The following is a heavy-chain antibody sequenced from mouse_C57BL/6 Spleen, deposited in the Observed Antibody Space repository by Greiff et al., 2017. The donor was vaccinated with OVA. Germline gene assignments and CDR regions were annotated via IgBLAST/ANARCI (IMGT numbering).Heavy chain of an antibody. J-gene: IGHJ2*01. CDR1: GYTFTSYD. Sequence: VQLQQSGPELVKPGASVKLSCKASGYTFTSYDINWVKQRPGQGLEWIGWIYPRDGSTKYNEKLKGKATLTVDTSSSTAYMELHSLTSEDSAVYFCARGGIYYGSSYVLYYFDYWGQGTTLTVSS. D-gene: IGHD1-1*01. V-gene: IGHV1-85*01. CDR2: IYPRDGST. CDR3: ARGGIYYGSSYVLYYFDY.